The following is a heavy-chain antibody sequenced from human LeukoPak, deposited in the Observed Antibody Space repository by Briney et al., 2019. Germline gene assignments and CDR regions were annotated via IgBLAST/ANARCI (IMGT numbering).Heavy chain of an antibody. J-gene: IGHJ4*02. CDR1: GYTFTGYY. CDR2: INPNSGGT. Sequence: GASVKVSCKASGYTFTGYYMHWVRQAPGHGLEWMGWINPNSGGTNYAQKFQGRVTMTRDTSISTAYMELSRLRSDDTAVYYCARDRDYGDYTPDYWGQGTLVTVSS. D-gene: IGHD4-17*01. V-gene: IGHV1-2*02. CDR3: ARDRDYGDYTPDY.